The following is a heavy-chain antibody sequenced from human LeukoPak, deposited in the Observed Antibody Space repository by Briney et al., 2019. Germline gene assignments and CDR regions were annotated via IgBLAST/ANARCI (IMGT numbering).Heavy chain of an antibody. CDR1: GGSVSSDNYY. Sequence: SETLSLTCTVSGGSVSSDNYYWSWIRQPPGRGLEWIGYTYYSGSTNYNPSLKSRVTISVDTSKNQFSLKLSSVTAADTAVYYRAKGGHSSGWYHDYWGQGTLVTVSS. CDR2: TYYSGST. D-gene: IGHD6-19*01. CDR3: AKGGHSSGWYHDY. J-gene: IGHJ4*02. V-gene: IGHV4-61*01.